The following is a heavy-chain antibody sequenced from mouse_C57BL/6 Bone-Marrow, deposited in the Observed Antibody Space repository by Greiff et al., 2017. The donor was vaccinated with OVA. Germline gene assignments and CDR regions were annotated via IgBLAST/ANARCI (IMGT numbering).Heavy chain of an antibody. CDR2: IYPGSGNT. J-gene: IGHJ1*03. CDR1: GYTFTDYY. V-gene: IGHV1-76*01. Sequence: QVQLKQSGAELVRPGASVKLSCKASGYTFTDYYINWVKQRPGQGLEWIARIYPGSGNTYYNEKFKGKATLTAEKSSSTAYMQLSSLTSEDSAVYFCARSEGNSWYFDVWGTGTTVTVSS. D-gene: IGHD2-1*01. CDR3: ARSEGNSWYFDV.